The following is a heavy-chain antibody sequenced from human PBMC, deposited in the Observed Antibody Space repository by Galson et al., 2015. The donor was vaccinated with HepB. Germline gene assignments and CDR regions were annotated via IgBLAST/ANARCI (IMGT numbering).Heavy chain of an antibody. CDR3: ARAGVRGIAADDFDY. V-gene: IGHV6-1*01. CDR2: TYYRSKWYN. CDR1: GDSVSSNSAA. J-gene: IGHJ4*02. Sequence: CAISGDSVSSNSAAWNWIRQSPSRGLEWLGRTYYRSKWYNDYVVSVKSRITINPDTSKNQFSLQLNSVTPEDTAVYYCARAGVRGIAADDFDYWGQGTLVTVSS. D-gene: IGHD6-13*01.